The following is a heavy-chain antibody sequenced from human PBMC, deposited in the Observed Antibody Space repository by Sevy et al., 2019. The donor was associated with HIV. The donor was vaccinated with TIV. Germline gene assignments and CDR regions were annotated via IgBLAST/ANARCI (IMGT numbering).Heavy chain of an antibody. Sequence: SETLSLTCTVSGGSISSSSYYWGWIRQPPGKGLEWIGSIYYSGGTYYNPSLKSRVTISVDTSKNQFSLKLSSVTAADTAVYYCAGGSSSWYYYYYGMDVWGQGTTVTVSS. D-gene: IGHD6-13*01. CDR1: GGSISSSSYY. CDR2: IYYSGGT. J-gene: IGHJ6*02. V-gene: IGHV4-39*01. CDR3: AGGSSSWYYYYYGMDV.